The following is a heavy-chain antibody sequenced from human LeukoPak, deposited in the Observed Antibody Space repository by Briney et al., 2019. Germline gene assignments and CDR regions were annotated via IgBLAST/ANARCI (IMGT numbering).Heavy chain of an antibody. CDR3: TTDAPNEYHSYYMDV. V-gene: IGHV3-15*01. CDR1: GFTLRNAW. D-gene: IGHD1-1*01. CDR2: IKSKTDGETT. J-gene: IGHJ6*03. Sequence: GGSLRLSCAASGFTLRNAWMSWVRQASGKGLEWVGRIKSKTDGETTDYAAPVRGRFTISRDDSKNTLSLQMNSLKIEDTAVYYCTTDAPNEYHSYYMDVWGKGTTVTVSS.